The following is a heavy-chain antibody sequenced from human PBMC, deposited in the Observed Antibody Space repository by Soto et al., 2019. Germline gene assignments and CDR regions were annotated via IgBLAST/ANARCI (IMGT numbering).Heavy chain of an antibody. V-gene: IGHV3-23*01. CDR1: GFTFSSYA. Sequence: GGSLRLSCAASGFTFSSYAMSWVRQDPGKGLEWVSAISGSAGSTHYADSVRGRFTISRDNSKNTLYLQMNSLRAEDTAVYYCAKEDVGGYYYSGLWGQGTLVTVSS. J-gene: IGHJ4*02. D-gene: IGHD1-26*01. CDR3: AKEDVGGYYYSGL. CDR2: ISGSAGST.